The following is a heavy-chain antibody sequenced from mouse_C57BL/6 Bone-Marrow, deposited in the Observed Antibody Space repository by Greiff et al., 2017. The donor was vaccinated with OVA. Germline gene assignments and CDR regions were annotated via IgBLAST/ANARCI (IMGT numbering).Heavy chain of an antibody. D-gene: IGHD2-5*01. CDR2: IWGGGGT. V-gene: IGHV2-9*01. J-gene: IGHJ1*03. Sequence: VKLQESGPGLVAPSQSLSITCTVSGFSLTSYGVAWVRQPPGKGLEWLGVIWGGGGTNYNSAILSRLSISTDDSKSQVFLKMNSLQTDDTAMYYCAKHADSNYEDWYFDVWGTGTTVTVSS. CDR1: GFSLTSYG. CDR3: AKHADSNYEDWYFDV.